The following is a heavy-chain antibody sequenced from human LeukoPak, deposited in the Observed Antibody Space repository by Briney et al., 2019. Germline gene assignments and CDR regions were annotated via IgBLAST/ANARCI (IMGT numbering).Heavy chain of an antibody. CDR1: GFTVSSNY. CDR3: AREIYCSASSCTGGVFDI. J-gene: IGHJ3*02. V-gene: IGHV3-53*01. CDR2: IYSGGST. D-gene: IGHD2-15*01. Sequence: GGSLRLSCAASGFTVSSNYMSWVRPAPGKGLEWGSVIYSGGSTYYADSVKGRFTISRDNSKNTLYLQMNSLRVEDTAVYYCAREIYCSASSCTGGVFDIWGQGTMVTVSS.